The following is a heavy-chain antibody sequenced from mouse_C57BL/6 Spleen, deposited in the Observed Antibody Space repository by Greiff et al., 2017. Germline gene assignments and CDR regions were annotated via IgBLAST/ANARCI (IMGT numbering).Heavy chain of an antibody. CDR1: GYTFTSYW. J-gene: IGHJ3*01. V-gene: IGHV1-64*01. Sequence: QVQLQQPGAELVKPGASVKLSCKASGYTFTSYWMHWVKQRPGHGLEWIGMIHPNSGSTTYNEKFKSKATLTVDKSSSTAYMLLSSLTSEDSAVYYCSRLKDGYYGWFAYWGQGTLVTVSA. CDR2: IHPNSGST. D-gene: IGHD2-3*01. CDR3: SRLKDGYYGWFAY.